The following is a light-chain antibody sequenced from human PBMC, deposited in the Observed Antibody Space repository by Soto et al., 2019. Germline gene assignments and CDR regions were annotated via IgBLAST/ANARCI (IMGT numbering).Light chain of an antibody. CDR1: QRVTNNY. J-gene: IGKJ1*01. CDR2: GAS. V-gene: IGKV3-20*01. Sequence: EVVLTQSPGTLSLSPGEGATLSCRASQRVTNNYLAWYQQKPGHPPKLIIYGASSRATGIPDRFSGSGSGTAFTLTISKIELEDFAVYFCHQYGSSPRTFGQGTKVEF. CDR3: HQYGSSPRT.